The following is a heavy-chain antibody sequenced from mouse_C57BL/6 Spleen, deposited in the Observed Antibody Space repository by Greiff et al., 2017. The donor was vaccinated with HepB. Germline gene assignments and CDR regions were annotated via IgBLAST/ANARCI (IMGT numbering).Heavy chain of an antibody. Sequence: QVQLQQPGAELVMPGASVKLSCKASGYTFTSYWMHWVKQRPGQGLEWIGEIDPSDSYTNYNQKFKGKSTLTVDKSSSTAYMQLSSLTSEDSAVYYCARSRDYDLNWYFDVWGTGTTVTVSS. V-gene: IGHV1-69*01. CDR3: ARSRDYDLNWYFDV. CDR2: IDPSDSYT. CDR1: GYTFTSYW. D-gene: IGHD2-4*01. J-gene: IGHJ1*03.